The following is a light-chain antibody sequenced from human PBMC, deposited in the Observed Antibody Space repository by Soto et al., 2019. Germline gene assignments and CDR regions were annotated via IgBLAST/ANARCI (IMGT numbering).Light chain of an antibody. Sequence: VMTQAPATLSVSPGERATLSCRASQTINNNVAWYQLKDGQVPRLVIYGASTRATDIPARFSGSGSGTDFTLTISRLEPEDFAVYCCQQYGSSPPSFGQGTRLEIK. V-gene: IGKV3-20*01. CDR3: QQYGSSPPS. J-gene: IGKJ5*01. CDR1: QTINNN. CDR2: GAS.